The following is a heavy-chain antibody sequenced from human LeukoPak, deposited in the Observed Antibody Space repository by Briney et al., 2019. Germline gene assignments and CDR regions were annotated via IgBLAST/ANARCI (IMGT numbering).Heavy chain of an antibody. V-gene: IGHV4-39*07. J-gene: IGHJ6*04. D-gene: IGHD3-3*01. CDR2: INHSGST. CDR1: GGSISSGCYY. CDR3: GGPCVKRINDFRGGPWGGYYYGMNV. Sequence: SQTLSLTSTVSGGSISSGCYYWAWLRQHPGKGLEWIGEINHSGSTNYNPSRKSRATISVDTSKNQFSLKLSSMTAADTAVYSGGGPCVKRINDFRGGPWGGYYYGMNVWAKGTTVPVS.